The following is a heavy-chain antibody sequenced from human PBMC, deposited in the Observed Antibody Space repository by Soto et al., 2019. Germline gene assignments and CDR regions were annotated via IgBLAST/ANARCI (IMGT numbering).Heavy chain of an antibody. J-gene: IGHJ4*01. V-gene: IGHV3-74*01. D-gene: IGHD1-7*01. CDR2: IHNDGSTT. CDR1: GFTFSSYW. Sequence: GGSLRVSCAASGFTFSSYWMHWVRQAPWKGLMWVSRIHNDGSTTRYADSVKGRFTISRDNAKNTLYLQMSSLRVEDTAVYYCARDNWNSYWGQGTLVTVSS. CDR3: ARDNWNSY.